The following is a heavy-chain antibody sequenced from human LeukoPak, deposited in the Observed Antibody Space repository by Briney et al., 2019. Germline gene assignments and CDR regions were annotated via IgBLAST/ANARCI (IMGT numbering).Heavy chain of an antibody. V-gene: IGHV4-4*02. CDR2: IYHSGST. J-gene: IGHJ3*02. D-gene: IGHD3-22*01. CDR1: GGSISSSNW. CDR3: ARAYDSSGQGAFDI. Sequence: SETLSLTCAVSGGSISSSNWWSWVRPPPGKGLEWIGEIYHSGSTNYNPSLKSRVTISVDKSKNQFSLKLSSVTAADTAVYYCARAYDSSGQGAFDIWGQGTMVTVSS.